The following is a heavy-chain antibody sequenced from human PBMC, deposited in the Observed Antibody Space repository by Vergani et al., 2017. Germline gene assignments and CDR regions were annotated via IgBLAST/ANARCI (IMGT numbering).Heavy chain of an antibody. CDR2: IYYSGST. J-gene: IGHJ4*02. CDR3: ARVRIFGVVIIRTLFDY. V-gene: IGHV4-61*10. Sequence: QVQLQESGPGLVKPSETLSLTCTVSGGSVSSGSYYWSWIRQPAGKGLEWIGYIYYSGSTNYNPSLKSLVTLSVDTSKNQFSLKLSSVTAADTAVYYCARVRIFGVVIIRTLFDYWGQGTLVTVSS. CDR1: GGSVSSGSYY. D-gene: IGHD3-3*01.